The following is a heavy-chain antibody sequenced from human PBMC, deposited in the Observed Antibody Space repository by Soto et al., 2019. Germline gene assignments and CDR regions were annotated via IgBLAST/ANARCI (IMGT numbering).Heavy chain of an antibody. CDR2: ISKSGGGT. V-gene: IGHV3-23*01. Sequence: EVQLLESGGGLVQPGGSLRLSCAASGFTFSNYAMSWVRQAPGKGLEWVSSISKSGGGTYYADSVKGRFTISRDNSKNTLYLQMNSLKAEDTAVYSCAKTSSLFDYWGPRTLVNASS. D-gene: IGHD6-13*01. J-gene: IGHJ4*02. CDR3: AKTSSLFDY. CDR1: GFTFSNYA.